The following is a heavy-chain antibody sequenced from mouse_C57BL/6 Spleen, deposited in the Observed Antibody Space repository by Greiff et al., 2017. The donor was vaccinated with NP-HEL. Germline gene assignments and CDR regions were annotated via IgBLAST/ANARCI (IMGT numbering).Heavy chain of an antibody. D-gene: IGHD6-2*01. CDR2: IRSKSNNYAT. V-gene: IGHV10-1*01. J-gene: IGHJ4*01. Sequence: EVHLVESGGGLVQPKGSLKLSCAASGFSFNTYALNWVRQAPGKGLDWVARIRSKSNNYATYYADSVKDRFTISRDDSESMLYLQMNNLKTEDTAMYYCVRQRESYVHYAMDYWGQGTSVTVSS. CDR1: GFSFNTYA. CDR3: VRQRESYVHYAMDY.